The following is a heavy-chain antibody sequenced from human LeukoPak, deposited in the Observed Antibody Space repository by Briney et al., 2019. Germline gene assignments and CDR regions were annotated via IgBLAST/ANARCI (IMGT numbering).Heavy chain of an antibody. CDR3: ASSESGSYSDAFDI. V-gene: IGHV4-4*09. D-gene: IGHD1-26*01. CDR2: IYTSGST. J-gene: IGHJ3*02. Sequence: SETLSLTCTVSGGSISSYYWSWIRQPPGKGLEWIGYIYTSGSTNYNPSLKRRVTISVDTSKIQFYLKLSSVTAADTAVYYCASSESGSYSDAFDIWGQGTMVTVSS. CDR1: GGSISSYY.